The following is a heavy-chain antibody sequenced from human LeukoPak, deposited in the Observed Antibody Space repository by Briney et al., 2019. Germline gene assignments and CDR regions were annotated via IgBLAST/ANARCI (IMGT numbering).Heavy chain of an antibody. Sequence: GGSLRLSCAASEFTFSSYGMHWVRQAPGKGLVWVSRISPDGSTTSYADSVKGRFTISRDNAKNTLYLQMNSLRAEDTAVYYCAREGATVLTQIDYWGQGTLVTVSS. J-gene: IGHJ4*02. CDR3: AREGATVLTQIDY. CDR1: EFTFSSYG. D-gene: IGHD4-23*01. CDR2: ISPDGSTT. V-gene: IGHV3-74*01.